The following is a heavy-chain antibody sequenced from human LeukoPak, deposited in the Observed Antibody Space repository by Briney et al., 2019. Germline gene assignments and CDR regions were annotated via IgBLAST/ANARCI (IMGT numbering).Heavy chain of an antibody. CDR3: ARGGDYDSSGYGY. V-gene: IGHV1-69*04. Sequence: SVKVSCKASGGTFSSYAISWVRQAPGQGLEWMGRIIPILGIANYAQKFQGRVTIIADKSTSTAYMELSSLRSEDTAVYYCARGGDYDSSGYGYWGQGTLVTVSS. J-gene: IGHJ4*02. D-gene: IGHD3-22*01. CDR1: GGTFSSYA. CDR2: IIPILGIA.